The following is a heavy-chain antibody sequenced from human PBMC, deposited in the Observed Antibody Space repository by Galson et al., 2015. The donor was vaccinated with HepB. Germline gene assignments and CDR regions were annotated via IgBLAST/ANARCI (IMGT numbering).Heavy chain of an antibody. CDR1: GFSLSSSGVG. CDR2: IYWNDDR. CDR3: AHIGGYGDYLYSPEYFRY. D-gene: IGHD4-17*01. J-gene: IGHJ1*01. Sequence: PALVKPTPTLTLTCTLSGFSLSSSGVGVGWIRQPPGKALEWLALIYWNDDRRYSPSLKSRLTITKDTSKNQVVPTMTNMDPVDTATYYCAHIGGYGDYLYSPEYFRYWGQGTLVTVSS. V-gene: IGHV2-5*01.